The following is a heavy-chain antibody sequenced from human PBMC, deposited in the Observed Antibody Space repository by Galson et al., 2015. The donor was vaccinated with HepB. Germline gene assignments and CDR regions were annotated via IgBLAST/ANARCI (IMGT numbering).Heavy chain of an antibody. J-gene: IGHJ4*02. CDR1: GYTFTSYG. Sequence: SVKVSCKASGYTFTSYGISWVRQAPGQGLEWMGWISAYNGNTNYAQKLQGRVTMTTDTSTSTAYMELRSLRSDDTAVYYCARDGMGGYYDSSGYPYWGQGTLGTVSS. CDR2: ISAYNGNT. V-gene: IGHV1-18*04. D-gene: IGHD3-22*01. CDR3: ARDGMGGYYDSSGYPY.